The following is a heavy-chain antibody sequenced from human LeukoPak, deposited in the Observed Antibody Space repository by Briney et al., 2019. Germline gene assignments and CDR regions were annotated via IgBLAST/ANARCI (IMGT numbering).Heavy chain of an antibody. J-gene: IGHJ5*01. V-gene: IGHV3-74*01. Sequence: GGSLRLSCAASGFTFSNYWMHWVRQAPGKGLVWVSRIKGDGSHTIYADSVKGRFTISGDNAKNTLYLQMKSLRAEDTAVYYCVRDWDHFDFDSWGLGTLVTVSS. D-gene: IGHD3-9*01. CDR3: VRDWDHFDFDS. CDR2: IKGDGSHT. CDR1: GFTFSNYW.